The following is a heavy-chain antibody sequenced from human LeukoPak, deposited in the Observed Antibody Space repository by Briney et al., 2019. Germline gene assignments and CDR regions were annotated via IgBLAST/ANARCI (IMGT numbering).Heavy chain of an antibody. CDR2: ITNDGSIK. CDR3: ARGPSGYHNT. J-gene: IGHJ4*02. V-gene: IGHV3-30*04. CDR1: GFTFSSYA. Sequence: GGSLRLSCAASGFTFSSYAMHWVRQAPGKGLEWVAVITNDGSIKYYRDSVKGRFTISRDNSKNTLYLHMSSLRKEDTAVYYCARGPSGYHNTGGQGTLVTVSS. D-gene: IGHD5-12*01.